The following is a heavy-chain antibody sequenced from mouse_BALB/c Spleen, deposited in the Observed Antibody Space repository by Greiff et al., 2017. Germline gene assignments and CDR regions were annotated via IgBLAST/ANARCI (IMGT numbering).Heavy chain of an antibody. Sequence: EVQGVESGGGLVKPGGSLKLSCAASGFTFSSYAMSWVRQTPEKRLGWVASISSGGSTYYPDSVKDRFTISRDNARNILYLQMRSLRSDDTAMYYCARGERITTAYYFDDGGQGTTLTVSS. CDR3: ARGERITTAYYFDD. CDR1: GFTFSSYA. D-gene: IGHD1-2*01. J-gene: IGHJ2*01. CDR2: ISSGGST. V-gene: IGHV5-6-5*01.